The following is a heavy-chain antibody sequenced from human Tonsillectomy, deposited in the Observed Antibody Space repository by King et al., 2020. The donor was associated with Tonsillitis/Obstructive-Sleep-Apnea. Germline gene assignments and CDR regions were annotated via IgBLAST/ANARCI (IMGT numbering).Heavy chain of an antibody. J-gene: IGHJ4*02. Sequence: VQLVESGGGLVQPGGSLRLSCSASGFTFSSYAMHWVRQAPGKGLEYVSDMSSNGGSTYYADSVKGRFIISRDNSKNTLYLQMSSLKPEDTAVYYCVKDRGGTPLDIDYGGQGTLVTVSS. CDR2: MSSNGGST. CDR1: GFTFSSYA. V-gene: IGHV3-64D*06. D-gene: IGHD1-1*01. CDR3: VKDRGGTPLDIDY.